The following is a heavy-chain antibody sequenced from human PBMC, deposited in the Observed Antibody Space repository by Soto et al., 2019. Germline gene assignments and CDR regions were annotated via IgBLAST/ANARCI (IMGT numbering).Heavy chain of an antibody. V-gene: IGHV4-39*01. Sequence: SDPLSLTCTACIRTMRSSSYFRRWLRQPPGKGLEWIGIFYYSGSTYNNPSLKIRVTISVDTSKNQFSLKLISVTVADTAVYYFARRLYFDSSGFEGGGMGGWGQGTMVTVSS. CDR1: IRTMRSSSYF. D-gene: IGHD3-22*01. J-gene: IGHJ6*02. CDR2: FYYSGST. CDR3: ARRLYFDSSGFEGGGMGG.